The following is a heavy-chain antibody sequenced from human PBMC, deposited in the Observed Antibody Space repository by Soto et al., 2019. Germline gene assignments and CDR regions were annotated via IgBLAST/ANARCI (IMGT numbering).Heavy chain of an antibody. V-gene: IGHV3-33*01. CDR2: IWYDGSNK. CDR3: ARDGAPYYYDSSGYDFFDY. CDR1: GFTFSSYG. D-gene: IGHD3-22*01. Sequence: QAGGSLRLSCAASGFTFSSYGMHWVRQAPGKGLEWVAVIWYDGSNKYYADSVKGRFTISRDNSKNTLYLQMNSLRAEDTAVYYCARDGAPYYYDSSGYDFFDYWGQGTLVTVSS. J-gene: IGHJ4*02.